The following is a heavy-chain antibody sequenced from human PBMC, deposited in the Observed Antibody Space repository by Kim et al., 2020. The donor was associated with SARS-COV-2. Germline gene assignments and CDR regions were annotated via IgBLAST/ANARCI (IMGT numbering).Heavy chain of an antibody. CDR1: GFTFSSYE. J-gene: IGHJ5*02. CDR3: ARAFVTMFGVVTLTRGWFDP. Sequence: GGSLRLSCAASGFTFSSYEMNWVRQAPGKGLEWVSYISSSGSTIYYADSVKGRFTISRDNAKNSMYLQMNSLRAEDTAVYYCARAFVTMFGVVTLTRGWFDPWGQGTLVTVSS. CDR2: ISSSGSTI. V-gene: IGHV3-48*03. D-gene: IGHD3-3*01.